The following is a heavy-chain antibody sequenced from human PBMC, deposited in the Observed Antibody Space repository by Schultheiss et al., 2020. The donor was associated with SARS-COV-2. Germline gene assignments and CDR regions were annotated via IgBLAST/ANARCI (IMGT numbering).Heavy chain of an antibody. V-gene: IGHV3-30-3*01. CDR1: GFTFSSYA. Sequence: GESLKISCAASGFTFSSYAMHWVRQAPGKGLEWVAVISYDGSNKYYADSVKGRFTISRDNSKNTLYLQMNSLRAEDTAVYYCAKDPGLLVGFDYWGQGTLVTVSS. D-gene: IGHD1-26*01. J-gene: IGHJ4*02. CDR2: ISYDGSNK. CDR3: AKDPGLLVGFDY.